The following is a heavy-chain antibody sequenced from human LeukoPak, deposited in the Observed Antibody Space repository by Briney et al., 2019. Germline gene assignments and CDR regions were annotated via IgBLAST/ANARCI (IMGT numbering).Heavy chain of an antibody. CDR3: ASLTLYCSGGSCYSREAFDI. D-gene: IGHD2-15*01. Sequence: GRSLRLSCAASGFTFSSYAMHWVRQAPGKGLEWVAVISYDGSNKYYADSVKGRFTISRDNSKNTLYLQMNSLRAEDTAVYYCASLTLYCSGGSCYSREAFDIRGQGTMVTVSS. CDR2: ISYDGSNK. CDR1: GFTFSSYA. V-gene: IGHV3-30-3*01. J-gene: IGHJ3*02.